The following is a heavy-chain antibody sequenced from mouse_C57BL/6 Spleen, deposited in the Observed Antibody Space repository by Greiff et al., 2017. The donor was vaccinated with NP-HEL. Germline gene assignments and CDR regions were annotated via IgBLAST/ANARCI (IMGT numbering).Heavy chain of an antibody. CDR2: ISDGGSYT. Sequence: EVHLVESGGGLVKPGGSLKLSCAASGFTFSSYAMSWVRQTPEKRLEWVATISDGGSYTYYPDNVKGRFTISRDNAKNNLYLQMSHLKSEDTAMYYCARGLDYGSSSYAMDYWGQGTSVTVSS. CDR1: GFTFSSYA. V-gene: IGHV5-4*01. J-gene: IGHJ4*01. CDR3: ARGLDYGSSSYAMDY. D-gene: IGHD1-1*01.